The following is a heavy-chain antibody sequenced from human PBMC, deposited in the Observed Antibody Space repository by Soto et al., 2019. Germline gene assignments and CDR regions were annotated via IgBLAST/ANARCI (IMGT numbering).Heavy chain of an antibody. J-gene: IGHJ5*02. D-gene: IGHD5-12*01. CDR1: GDSVSSKSAA. Sequence: XQTLSLTCDISGDSVSSKSAAWNWIRQSPRRGLEWLGRTYYKSKWYTDYAVSVESRLTINPDTSKNQFSLQLNSVTPEGTAVYYCARGKFTVATESWLVPWGQGTQVTVSS. CDR3: ARGKFTVATESWLVP. CDR2: TYYKSKWYT. V-gene: IGHV6-1*01.